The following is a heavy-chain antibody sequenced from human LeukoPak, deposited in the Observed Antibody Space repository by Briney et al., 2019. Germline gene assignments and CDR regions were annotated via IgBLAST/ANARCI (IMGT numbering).Heavy chain of an antibody. D-gene: IGHD5-18*01. CDR1: GFTLSSYG. Sequence: GALRLSCAASGFTLSSYGMHWVRQAPGKGLDWVAVISNDGSKKYYADSVKGRFTISRDNSKNTLSLQVSSLRTEDTAVYYCAKDRYSYAFEYSDSWGQGTLVTVSS. J-gene: IGHJ4*02. CDR2: ISNDGSKK. CDR3: AKDRYSYAFEYSDS. V-gene: IGHV3-30*18.